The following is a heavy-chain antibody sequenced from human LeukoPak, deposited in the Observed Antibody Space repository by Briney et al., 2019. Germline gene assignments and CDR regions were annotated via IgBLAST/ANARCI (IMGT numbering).Heavy chain of an antibody. CDR2: INHSGST. CDR3: ARGYSDYGGNYSRYGY. J-gene: IGHJ4*02. D-gene: IGHD4-23*01. V-gene: IGHV4-34*01. Sequence: PSETLSLTCAAYGGSFSGYYWSWIRQPPGKGLEWIGEINHSGSTNHNPSLKRRVNISVDTSKNQFYLKLSSVTAADTAVYYCARGYSDYGGNYSRYGYWGQGTLVTVSS. CDR1: GGSFSGYY.